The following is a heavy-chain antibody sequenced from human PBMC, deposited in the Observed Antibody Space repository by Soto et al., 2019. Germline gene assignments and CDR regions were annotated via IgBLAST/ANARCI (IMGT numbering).Heavy chain of an antibody. CDR3: AKDNTYYDFWSGTYFDY. V-gene: IGHV3-23*01. D-gene: IGHD3-3*01. J-gene: IGHJ4*02. CDR1: GFTFSSYA. CDR2: ISGSGGST. Sequence: GGSLRLSCAASGFTFSSYAMSWVRQAPGKGLEWVSAISGSGGSTYYADSVKGRFTISRDNSKNTLYLQMNSLRAEDTAVYYCAKDNTYYDFWSGTYFDYWGQGTLDTVSS.